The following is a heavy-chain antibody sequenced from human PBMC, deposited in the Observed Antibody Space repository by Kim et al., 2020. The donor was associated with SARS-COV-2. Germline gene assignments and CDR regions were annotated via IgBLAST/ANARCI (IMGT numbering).Heavy chain of an antibody. Sequence: GGSLRLSCAASGFTFSNAWMSWVRQAPGKGLEWVGRIKSKTDGGTTDYAAPVKGRFTISRDDSKNTLYLQMNSLKTEDTAVYYCTTDRWGGYNVLMVYAIFFFDYWGQGTLVTVSS. CDR3: TTDRWGGYNVLMVYAIFFFDY. CDR1: GFTFSNAW. V-gene: IGHV3-15*01. D-gene: IGHD2-8*01. CDR2: IKSKTDGGTT. J-gene: IGHJ4*02.